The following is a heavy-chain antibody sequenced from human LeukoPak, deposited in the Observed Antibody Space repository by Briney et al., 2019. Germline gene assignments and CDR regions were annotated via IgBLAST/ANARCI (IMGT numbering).Heavy chain of an antibody. D-gene: IGHD1-26*01. CDR1: GFTFSSYA. CDR2: ISGSADRT. Sequence: GESLRLSCAASGFTFSSYAMNWVRQAPGKGLGWVSAISGSADRTYSADSVKGRFTISRDNSKNTLYLQMNSLRVEDTAVYHCARALVGATFHAFDIWGQGTMVTVSS. V-gene: IGHV3-23*01. CDR3: ARALVGATFHAFDI. J-gene: IGHJ3*02.